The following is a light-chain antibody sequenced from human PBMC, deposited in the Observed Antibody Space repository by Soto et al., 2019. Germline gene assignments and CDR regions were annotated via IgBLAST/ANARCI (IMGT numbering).Light chain of an antibody. Sequence: QSVLTQPPSVSAAPGQKVTISCSGSSSNIGNDYVSWYQQLPGTAPKLLISANDKRPSGIPDRFSGSKSGTSATLGITGLQTGDEADYYCGTWDSSLSAWVFGGGTMLTVL. V-gene: IGLV1-51*02. CDR3: GTWDSSLSAWV. CDR1: SSNIGNDY. J-gene: IGLJ3*02. CDR2: AND.